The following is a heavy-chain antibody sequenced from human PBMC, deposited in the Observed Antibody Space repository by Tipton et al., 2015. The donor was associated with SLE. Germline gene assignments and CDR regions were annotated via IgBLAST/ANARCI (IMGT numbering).Heavy chain of an antibody. CDR3: ASPASAVRGDYYFVY. CDR2: ISYDGSKK. V-gene: IGHV3-30*04. CDR1: GFTFSYYA. J-gene: IGHJ4*02. D-gene: IGHD3-10*01. Sequence: SLRLSCEASGFTFSYYAMHWVRQAPGKGLEWVAVISYDGSKKYYADSVKGRFTISRDNSKTTLYLQMNSLRGEDTAVYYCASPASAVRGDYYFVYWGQGTLVTVSS.